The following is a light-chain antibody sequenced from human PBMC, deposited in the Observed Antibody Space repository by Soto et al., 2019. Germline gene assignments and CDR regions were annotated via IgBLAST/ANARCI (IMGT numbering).Light chain of an antibody. CDR2: GAS. CDR3: QQRTNWRIT. CDR1: QSVSSSY. J-gene: IGKJ5*01. Sequence: EIVLTQSPGTLSLSPGERATLSCRASQSVSSSYLAWYQQKPGQAPRLLIYGASSRATGIPDRFSGSGSGTDFTLTISRLEPEDFAVYYCQQRTNWRITFGQGTRLEI. V-gene: IGKV3D-20*02.